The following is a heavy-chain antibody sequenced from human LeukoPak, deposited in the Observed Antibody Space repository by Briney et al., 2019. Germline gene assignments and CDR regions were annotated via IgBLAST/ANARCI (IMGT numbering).Heavy chain of an antibody. J-gene: IGHJ2*01. V-gene: IGHV4-61*02. Sequence: PSETLSLTCSVSGDSISRRSSYWTWIRQPAGRGLEWIGRVYSTGTPNYNPSLKSRVTISVDTSKNQFSLKLSSVTAADTAVYYCARAKYGDYAWWYFDLWGRGTLVTVSS. D-gene: IGHD4-17*01. CDR2: VYSTGTP. CDR1: GDSISRRSSY. CDR3: ARAKYGDYAWWYFDL.